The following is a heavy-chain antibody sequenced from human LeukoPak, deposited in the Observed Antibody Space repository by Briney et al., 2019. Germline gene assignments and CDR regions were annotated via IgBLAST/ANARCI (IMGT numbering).Heavy chain of an antibody. CDR3: ARSSLERHNAFDI. Sequence: GGSLRLSCAASGFTFSSYWMSWVRQAPGKGLEWVANIKQDGSEKYYVDSVKGRFTTSRDNAKNSLYLQMNSLRAEDTAVYYSARSSLERHNAFDIWGQGTMVTVSS. D-gene: IGHD1-1*01. J-gene: IGHJ3*02. CDR1: GFTFSSYW. V-gene: IGHV3-7*01. CDR2: IKQDGSEK.